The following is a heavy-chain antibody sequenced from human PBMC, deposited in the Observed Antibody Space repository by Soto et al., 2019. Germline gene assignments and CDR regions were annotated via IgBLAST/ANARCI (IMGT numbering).Heavy chain of an antibody. CDR2: IYWNDDK. CDR3: ARRREAAHFDY. CDR1: GFSLSSTVVG. Sequence: QITLEESGPTLVKPTQTLTLTCTFSGFSLSSTVVGVGWIRQSPGKALEWLAFIYWNDDKRYTPSLKSRLTITKDTSKNQVVLTITNMDPMDTATYYCARRREAAHFDYWGQGTLVTVSS. V-gene: IGHV2-5*01. D-gene: IGHD1-26*01. J-gene: IGHJ4*02.